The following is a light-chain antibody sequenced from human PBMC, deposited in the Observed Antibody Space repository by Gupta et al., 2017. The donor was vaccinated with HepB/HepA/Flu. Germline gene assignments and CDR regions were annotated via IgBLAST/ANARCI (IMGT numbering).Light chain of an antibody. Sequence: DIQMTQSPSSLPASIRDRITITCRASQSINIYLHWYQQTPGNAPKLLIYAASALQTGVPSRFTCSGSGTDFTLTMSRLQPEDFATYYCRQSETTPYSFGQGTK. V-gene: IGKV1-39*01. CDR3: RQSETTPYS. CDR2: AAS. CDR1: QSINIY. J-gene: IGKJ2*03.